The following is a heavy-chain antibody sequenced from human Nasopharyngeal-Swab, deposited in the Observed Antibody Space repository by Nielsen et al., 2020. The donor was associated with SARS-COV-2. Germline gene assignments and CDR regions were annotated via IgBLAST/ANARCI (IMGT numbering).Heavy chain of an antibody. V-gene: IGHV4-4*07. J-gene: IGHJ2*01. CDR1: GVSFSPYH. CDR2: IYSAGNT. D-gene: IGHD3-10*01. Sequence: SCAVSGVSFSPYHWSWIRQAPGKGLEWIGRIYSAGNTNYNESFRGRATISIDTSRGQFSLRLTSVTAADSAVYYCARDLLWFGEFGYFDVWGRGAHVTVS. CDR3: ARDLLWFGEFGYFDV.